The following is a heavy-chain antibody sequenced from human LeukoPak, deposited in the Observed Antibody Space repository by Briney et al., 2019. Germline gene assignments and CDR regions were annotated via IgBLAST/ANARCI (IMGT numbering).Heavy chain of an antibody. CDR1: GFTFSGYW. J-gene: IGHJ4*02. D-gene: IGHD3-9*01. CDR2: IKQDGSEK. V-gene: IGHV3-7*01. CDR3: ARRNFDWLLDY. Sequence: GGSLRLSCAASGFTFSGYWMSWVRQAPGKGLEWVANIKQDGSEKYYVDSVKGRFTISRDNAKNSLYLQMNSLRAEDTAVYYCARRNFDWLLDYWGQGTLVTVSS.